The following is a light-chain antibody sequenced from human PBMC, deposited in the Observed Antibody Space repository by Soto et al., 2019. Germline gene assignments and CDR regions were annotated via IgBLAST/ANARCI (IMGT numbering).Light chain of an antibody. CDR1: SNDVGGYNY. Sequence: QSALAQPASVSGSPGQSITISCTGTSNDVGGYNYVSWYQQHLGKAPKLMIYEVSNRPSGISNRFSGSKSGNAASLTISGLQAEDEADYYCSSYTTSSTYVFGTGTKVTAL. J-gene: IGLJ1*01. CDR3: SSYTTSSTYV. V-gene: IGLV2-14*01. CDR2: EVS.